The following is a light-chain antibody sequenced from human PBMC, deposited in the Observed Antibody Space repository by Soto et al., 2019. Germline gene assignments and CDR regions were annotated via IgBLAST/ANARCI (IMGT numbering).Light chain of an antibody. CDR3: QQANSFPLT. V-gene: IGKV1-12*01. J-gene: IGKJ4*01. CDR1: QGISSL. Sequence: DIPMTQSPSSVSASVGDRVTITCRASQGISSLLAWYQPKPGKDPNLLIHTASSLQSGVPSRFSGSGSGTDFILTISSLQPEDFATYYCQQANSFPLTFGGGTKVEIK. CDR2: TAS.